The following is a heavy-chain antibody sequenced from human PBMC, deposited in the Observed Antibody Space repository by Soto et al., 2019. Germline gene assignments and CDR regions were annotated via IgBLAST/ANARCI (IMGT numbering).Heavy chain of an antibody. V-gene: IGHV3-23*01. CDR2: IKSRVVTT. CDR3: ASDPEGDHGMAFDS. Sequence: EVQLLESGGGLVQPGGSLRLSCAASGFTFTNYAMAWVRQAPGKGPEWVSVIKSRVVTTWYLASVRGRFTISRDDSENTVYLQMNSLRAEDTAKYYCASDPEGDHGMAFDSWGQGTLVTVSS. CDR1: GFTFTNYA. D-gene: IGHD2-21*02. J-gene: IGHJ4*02.